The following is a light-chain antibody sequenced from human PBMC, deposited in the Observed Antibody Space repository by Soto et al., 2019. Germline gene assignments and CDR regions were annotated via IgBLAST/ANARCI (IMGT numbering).Light chain of an antibody. Sequence: QSALTQPASVSGSPGQSITISCTAASTDVGSYNIVSWYQQHPGKAPKLIIYEGTNRPSGVSSRFSGSKSGTTASLTISALQAEDEAEYYCFSYAVLVVSHVVFGGGTTLTVL. CDR2: EGT. CDR3: FSYAVLVVSHVV. J-gene: IGLJ2*01. CDR1: STDVGSYNI. V-gene: IGLV2-23*01.